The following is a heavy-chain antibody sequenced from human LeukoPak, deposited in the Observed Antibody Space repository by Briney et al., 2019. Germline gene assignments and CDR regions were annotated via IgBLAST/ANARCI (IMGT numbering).Heavy chain of an antibody. Sequence: SETLSLTCTVSGGSISSSSYYWGWIRQPPGKGLEWIGSIYYSGSTYYNPSLKSRVTISVDTSKNQFSLKLSSVTAADTAVYYCARDPAGYCSGGSCPSDAFDIWGQGTMVTVSS. D-gene: IGHD2-15*01. CDR2: IYYSGST. CDR3: ARDPAGYCSGGSCPSDAFDI. V-gene: IGHV4-39*02. CDR1: GGSISSSSYY. J-gene: IGHJ3*02.